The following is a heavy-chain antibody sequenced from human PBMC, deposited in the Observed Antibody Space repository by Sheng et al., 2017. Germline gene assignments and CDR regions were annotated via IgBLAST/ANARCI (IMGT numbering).Heavy chain of an antibody. CDR3: ARALSIASPPGAFDI. Sequence: EVQLVESGGGLVQPGGSLRLSCAASGFTFSSYEMNWVRQAPGKGLEWVSYISSSGSTIYYADSVKGRFTISRDNAKNSLYLQMNSLRAEDTAVYYCARALSIASPPGAFDIWAKGQWSPSL. CDR2: ISSSGSTI. J-gene: IGHJ3*02. V-gene: IGHV3-48*03. D-gene: IGHD6-6*01. CDR1: GFTFSSYE.